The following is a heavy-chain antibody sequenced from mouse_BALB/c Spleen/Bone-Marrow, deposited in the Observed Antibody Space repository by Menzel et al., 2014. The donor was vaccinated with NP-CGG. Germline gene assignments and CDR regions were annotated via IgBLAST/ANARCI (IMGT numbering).Heavy chain of an antibody. Sequence: QVQLQQPGAELVRPGTSVKVSCKASGHAFTNYLLEWVKQRPGQGLEWIGVINPGIGGTKYNEKFKGKATLTVDKSSSTAYMQLSSLTSDDSAVYFCARRNRDYYAMDYWGQGTSVTVSS. V-gene: IGHV1-54*01. J-gene: IGHJ4*01. CDR1: GHAFTNYL. CDR2: INPGIGGT. CDR3: ARRNRDYYAMDY.